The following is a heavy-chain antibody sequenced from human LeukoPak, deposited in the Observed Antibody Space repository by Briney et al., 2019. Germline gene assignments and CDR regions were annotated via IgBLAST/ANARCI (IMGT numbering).Heavy chain of an antibody. CDR1: GFTFSSYG. Sequence: GGSLRLSCAASGFTFSSYGMHWVRQAPGKGPEWVAVIWYDGSNKYYADSVKGRFTISRDNSKNTLYLQMNSLRAEDTAVYYCAKGPRAVLWFGESFDYWGQGTLVTVSS. V-gene: IGHV3-33*06. D-gene: IGHD3-10*01. J-gene: IGHJ4*02. CDR2: IWYDGSNK. CDR3: AKGPRAVLWFGESFDY.